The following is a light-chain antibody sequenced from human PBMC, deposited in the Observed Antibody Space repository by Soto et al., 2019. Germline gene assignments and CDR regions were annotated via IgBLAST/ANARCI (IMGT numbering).Light chain of an antibody. CDR3: SSYTSTNVYV. CDR2: DVS. V-gene: IGLV2-14*03. CDR1: SSDVGAYNY. J-gene: IGLJ1*01. Sequence: QSALTQPASVSGSPGHSITISCTGPSSDVGAYNYVSWYQQHPGEAPKLLIYDVSNRPSGVSNRFSGSKSGNTASLTISGLQAEDEADYYCSSYTSTNVYVFATGTKVTVL.